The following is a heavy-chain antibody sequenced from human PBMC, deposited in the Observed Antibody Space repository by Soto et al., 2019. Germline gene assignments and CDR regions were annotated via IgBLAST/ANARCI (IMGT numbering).Heavy chain of an antibody. CDR1: GGSITNYY. V-gene: IGHV4-59*08. J-gene: IGHJ6*02. CDR3: ARHGFGPLHGLVDV. CDR2: INYDGYS. Sequence: QVQLQESGPGLVKPSETLSLTCTVSGGSITNYYCSWFRQPPGKGLDWIGYINYDGYSAYNLSLKRRVTLSMDASKTQFSLMLESVTATDTAVYYCARHGFGPLHGLVDVWGPGTTVIVSS. D-gene: IGHD3-10*01.